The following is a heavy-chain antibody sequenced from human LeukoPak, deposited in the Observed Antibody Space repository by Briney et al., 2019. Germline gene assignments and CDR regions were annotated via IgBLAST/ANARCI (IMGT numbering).Heavy chain of an antibody. V-gene: IGHV1-3*01. J-gene: IGHJ4*02. CDR2: INAGNGNT. Sequence: GPVKVSCKASGYTFTGYAMHWVRQAPGQRLEWMGWINAGNGNTKYSQKFQGRVTITRDTSASTAYMELSSLRSEDTAVYYCACSVTTQFQGDYWGQGTLVTVSS. CDR3: ACSVTTQFQGDY. CDR1: GYTFTGYA. D-gene: IGHD4-17*01.